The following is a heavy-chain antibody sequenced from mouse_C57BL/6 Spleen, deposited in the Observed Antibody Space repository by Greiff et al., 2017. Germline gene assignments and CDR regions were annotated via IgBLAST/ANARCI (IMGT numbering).Heavy chain of an antibody. CDR2: INPNNGGT. D-gene: IGHD2-1*01. CDR3: ARGVYGNYEMDY. J-gene: IGHJ4*01. V-gene: IGHV1-18*01. Sequence: EVQLQQSGPELVKPGASVKIPCKASGYTFTDYNMDWVKQSHGKSLEWIGDINPNNGGTNYNQKFKGKATVTVDKSSSTAYMELRSLTSEDTAVYYCARGVYGNYEMDYWGQGTSVTVSS. CDR1: GYTFTDYN.